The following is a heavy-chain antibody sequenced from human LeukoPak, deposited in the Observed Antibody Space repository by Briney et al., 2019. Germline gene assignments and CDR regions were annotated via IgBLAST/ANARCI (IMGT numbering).Heavy chain of an antibody. J-gene: IGHJ5*02. D-gene: IGHD1-1*01. Sequence: GGSLRLSCSASGFILRSHAMHWVRQAPGKGLEYVSRVSDNGGSTYYADSVKGRFTISRDNSKNTLYLQMSSLRAVDTAVYYCVKDNEAGGSPSDRWGQGTLVTVSS. CDR2: VSDNGGST. CDR1: GFILRSHA. V-gene: IGHV3-64D*06. CDR3: VKDNEAGGSPSDR.